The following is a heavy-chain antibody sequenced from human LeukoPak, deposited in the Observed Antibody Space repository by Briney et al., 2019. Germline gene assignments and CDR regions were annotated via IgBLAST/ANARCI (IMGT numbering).Heavy chain of an antibody. CDR1: GGSISSYY. CDR3: ARQYCSSTSCSRVGYYYGMDV. J-gene: IGHJ6*02. CDR2: IYYSGST. Sequence: SETLSLTCTVSGGSISSYYWSWIRQPPGKGLEWIGYIYYSGSTNYNPSLKSRVTMSVDTSKNQFSLKLSSVTAADTAVYYCARQYCSSTSCSRVGYYYGMDVWGQGTTVTVSS. V-gene: IGHV4-59*08. D-gene: IGHD2-2*01.